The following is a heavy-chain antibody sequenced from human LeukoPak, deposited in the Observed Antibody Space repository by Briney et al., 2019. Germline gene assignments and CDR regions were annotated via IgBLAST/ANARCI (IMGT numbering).Heavy chain of an antibody. V-gene: IGHV4-34*01. Sequence: ASETLSLTCAVSGGSFSAFFWRWIRQPPGKGLEWIGDVGHSGSADYNPSLKSRVTVSADPSKTQFSLKLTSVTAADTAVYYCATRGDYSDTSGNSYDALDIWGQGTMVTVS. CDR1: GGSFSAFF. CDR3: ATRGDYSDTSGNSYDALDI. J-gene: IGHJ3*02. D-gene: IGHD3-22*01. CDR2: VGHSGSA.